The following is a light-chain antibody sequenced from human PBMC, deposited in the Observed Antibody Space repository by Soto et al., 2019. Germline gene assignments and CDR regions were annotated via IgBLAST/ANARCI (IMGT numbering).Light chain of an antibody. CDR3: QQYNNWAPIT. CDR2: DAS. CDR1: QSVNTY. V-gene: IGKV3D-15*01. Sequence: EIVITRCAPSGYLSPGETATLSCRASQSVNTYLDWYQQKPGQAPRLLIYDASTRATGIPARFSGSGSGTEFTLIISSLQSEDFAVYYCQQYNNWAPITFGQGTRLEIK. J-gene: IGKJ5*01.